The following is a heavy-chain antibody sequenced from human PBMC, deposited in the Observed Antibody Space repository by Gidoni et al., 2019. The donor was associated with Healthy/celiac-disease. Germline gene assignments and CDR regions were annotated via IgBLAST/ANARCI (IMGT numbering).Heavy chain of an antibody. J-gene: IGHJ3*02. CDR1: GFTFSDYY. CDR2: ISSSGSTI. Sequence: QVQLGGVWGRLGQACAASGFTFSDYYMSWIRQAPGKGLEWVSYISSSGSTIYDADSVKGRFTISRDNAKNSLYLQMNSLRAEDTAVYYCARFFITAFDIWGQGTMVTVSS. V-gene: IGHV3-11*01. CDR3: ARFFITAFDI. D-gene: IGHD3-10*01.